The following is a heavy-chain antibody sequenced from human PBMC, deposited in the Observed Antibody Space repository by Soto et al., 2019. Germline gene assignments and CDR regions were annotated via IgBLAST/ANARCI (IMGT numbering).Heavy chain of an antibody. D-gene: IGHD1-26*01. CDR1: GFTFSSYD. Sequence: EVQLLESGGGLVQPGGSLRLSCAASGFTFSSYDMRWVRQAPVKGLEWVSAISGSGGSTYYADSVKGRITISRDNSKNTLYLQMNSLRAEVTAVYYCARRGSGSYYDYWGQGTLVTVSS. CDR3: ARRGSGSYYDY. J-gene: IGHJ4*02. V-gene: IGHV3-23*01. CDR2: ISGSGGST.